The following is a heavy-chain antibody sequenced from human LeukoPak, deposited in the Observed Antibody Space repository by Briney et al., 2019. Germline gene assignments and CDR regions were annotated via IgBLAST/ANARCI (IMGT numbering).Heavy chain of an antibody. J-gene: IGHJ4*02. CDR3: ARGVDTALVLES. CDR1: GYTFTSYY. D-gene: IGHD5-18*01. V-gene: IGHV1-46*01. CDR2: INPSGGST. Sequence: ASVKVSCKASGYTFTSYYMHWVRQAPGQGLEWMGIINPSGGSTSYAQKFQGRVTMTRDTSISTAYMELSRLRSNDTAVYYCARGVDTALVLESWGQGTLVTVSS.